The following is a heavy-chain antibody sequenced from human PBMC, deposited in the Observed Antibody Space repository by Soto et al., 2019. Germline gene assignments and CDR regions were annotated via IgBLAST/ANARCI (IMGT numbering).Heavy chain of an antibody. CDR3: ATLLRGYCSGGSCPNRYYYYYYMDV. CDR2: INHSGST. V-gene: IGHV4-34*01. CDR1: GGSFGGYY. D-gene: IGHD2-15*01. J-gene: IGHJ6*03. Sequence: ASETLSLTCAVDGGSFGGYYWSWIRQPPGKGLEWIGEINHSGSTNYNPSLKSRVTISVDTSKNQFSLKLSSVTAADTAVYYCATLLRGYCSGGSCPNRYYYYYYMDVWGKGTTVTVSS.